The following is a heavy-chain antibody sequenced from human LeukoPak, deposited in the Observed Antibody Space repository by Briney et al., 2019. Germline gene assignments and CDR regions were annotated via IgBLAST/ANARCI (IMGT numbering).Heavy chain of an antibody. V-gene: IGHV4-34*01. D-gene: IGHD3-22*01. CDR1: GGSFSGYY. CDR2: INHSGST. J-gene: IGHJ4*02. Sequence: SETLSLTCAVYGGSFSGYYWSWIRQPPGKGLEWIGEINHSGSTNYNPSLKSRVTISGDTSKNQFSLKLSSVTAADTAVYYCARVTRDYDSSGIIAAIDYWGQGTLVTVSS. CDR3: ARVTRDYDSSGIIAAIDY.